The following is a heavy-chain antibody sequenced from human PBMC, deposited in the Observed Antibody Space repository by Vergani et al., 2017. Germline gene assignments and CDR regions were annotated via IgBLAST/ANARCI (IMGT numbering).Heavy chain of an antibody. D-gene: IGHD6-19*01. V-gene: IGHV3-43*01. Sequence: EVQLVESGGVVVQPGGSLRLSCAASGFTFDDYTMHWVRQAPGKGLEWVSLISWDGGSTYYADSVKGRFTISRDNSKNSLYLQMNSLRTEDTALYYCAKDIEGGSGWYGSFDYWGQGTLVTVSS. CDR2: ISWDGGST. CDR1: GFTFDDYT. J-gene: IGHJ4*02. CDR3: AKDIEGGSGWYGSFDY.